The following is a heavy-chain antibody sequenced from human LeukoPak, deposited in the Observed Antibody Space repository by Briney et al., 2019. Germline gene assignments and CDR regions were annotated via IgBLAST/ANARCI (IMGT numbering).Heavy chain of an antibody. V-gene: IGHV4-38-2*01. D-gene: IGHD6-6*01. J-gene: IGHJ5*02. CDR2: IYERGST. CDR1: GHSFSSDSF. Sequence: SETLSLTCGVSGHSFSSDSFWGWIRQPPGQGLEWIGSIYERGSTFYNPSLKSRVTISIDTSKNQFSLNVNSVTAADTAVYYCARASRPSNSWFDPWGQGTVVTVSS. CDR3: ARASRPSNSWFDP.